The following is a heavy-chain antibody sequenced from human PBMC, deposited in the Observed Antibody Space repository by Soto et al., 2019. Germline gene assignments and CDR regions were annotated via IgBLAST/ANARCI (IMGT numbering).Heavy chain of an antibody. Sequence: LRLSCAASGFTFSSYAMSWVRQAPGKGLEWVSAISGDGSSTYFADSGKGRFTISRDNSKNTLYLQMNSLRAEDTAVYYCAKDWEFDWPNYYFDYWGQGTLVTVYS. V-gene: IGHV3-23*01. D-gene: IGHD3-9*01. J-gene: IGHJ4*02. CDR1: GFTFSSYA. CDR2: ISGDGSST. CDR3: AKDWEFDWPNYYFDY.